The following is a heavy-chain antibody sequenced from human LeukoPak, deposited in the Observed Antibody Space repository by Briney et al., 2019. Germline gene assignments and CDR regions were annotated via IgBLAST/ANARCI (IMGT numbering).Heavy chain of an antibody. CDR1: GGTSSSYA. J-gene: IGHJ4*02. CDR2: IIPIFGTA. Sequence: ASVKVSCKASGGTSSSYAISWVRQAPGQGLEWMGRIIPIFGTANYAQKFQGRVTITTDESTSTAYMELSSLRSEDTAVYYCARHRGWPTSYYFDYWGQGTLVTVSS. CDR3: ARHRGWPTSYYFDY. D-gene: IGHD6-19*01. V-gene: IGHV1-69*05.